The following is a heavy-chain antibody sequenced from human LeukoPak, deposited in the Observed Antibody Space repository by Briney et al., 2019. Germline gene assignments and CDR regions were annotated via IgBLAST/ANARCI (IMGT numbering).Heavy chain of an antibody. CDR1: GGTFSSYA. D-gene: IGHD3-10*01. Sequence: SVKVSCKASGGTFSSYAISWVRQAPGQGLEWMGGIIPIFGTANYAQKFQGRVTITADKSTSTAYMELSSLRSEDTAVYYCTRGEYYYGSGSYYNVDYYYMDVWGKGTTVTVSS. J-gene: IGHJ6*03. CDR2: IIPIFGTA. CDR3: TRGEYYYGSGSYYNVDYYYMDV. V-gene: IGHV1-69*06.